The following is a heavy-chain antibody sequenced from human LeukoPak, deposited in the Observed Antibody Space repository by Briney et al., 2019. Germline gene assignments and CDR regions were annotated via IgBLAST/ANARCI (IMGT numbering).Heavy chain of an antibody. V-gene: IGHV1-2*02. CDR3: ERERRFYSSSWYEYGY. D-gene: IGHD6-13*01. J-gene: IGHJ4*02. CDR1: GYTFTGYY. Sequence: ASVKVSCKASGYTFTGYYMHLVGQAPGQGLEWMGWINPNSGGTNYAQKFQGRVTMTRDTSISTAYMELSRLRSDDTAVYYCERERRFYSSSWYEYGYWGQGTLVTVSS. CDR2: INPNSGGT.